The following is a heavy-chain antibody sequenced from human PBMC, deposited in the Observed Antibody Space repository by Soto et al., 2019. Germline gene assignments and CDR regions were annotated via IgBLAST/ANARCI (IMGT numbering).Heavy chain of an antibody. CDR3: ARSGGSYFGAFDS. V-gene: IGHV3-30-3*01. CDR1: GFTFRRYT. Sequence: GGSLRLSCAASGFTFRRYTMHWVRQAPGKGLEWVAVISYDGSNKYYADYVKGRFTISRDNSKNTLYVQMNRLRAEDTAVFYCARSGGSYFGAFDSWGQGTLVTVSS. CDR2: ISYDGSNK. D-gene: IGHD1-26*01. J-gene: IGHJ4*02.